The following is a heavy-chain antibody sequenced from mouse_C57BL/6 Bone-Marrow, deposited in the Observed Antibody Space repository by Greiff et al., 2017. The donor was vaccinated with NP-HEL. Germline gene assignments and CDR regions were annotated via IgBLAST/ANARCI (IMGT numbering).Heavy chain of an antibody. V-gene: IGHV3-6*01. Sequence: EVQLQESGPGLVKPSQSLSLTCSVTGYSITSGYYWNWIRQFPGNKLEWMGYISYDGSNNYNPSLKNRISITRDTSKNQFFLKLNSVTTEDTATYYCAREGYYGWFAYWGQGTLVTVSA. D-gene: IGHD1-1*01. CDR1: GYSITSGYY. CDR2: ISYDGSN. J-gene: IGHJ3*01. CDR3: AREGYYGWFAY.